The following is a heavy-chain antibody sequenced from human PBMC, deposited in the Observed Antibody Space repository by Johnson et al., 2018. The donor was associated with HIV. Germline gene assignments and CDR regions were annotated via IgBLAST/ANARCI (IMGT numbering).Heavy chain of an antibody. CDR2: IQSKTDGGTT. Sequence: VQLVESGGGLVKPAGSLRLSCAASGFTFSNAWMNWVRQAPGKGLEWLGRIQSKTDGGTTDYAAPVKDRVNISRDDSTNTAYLQINSLKAEDTAIYYCTTAVFVDAFDVWGQGTLVTVSS. CDR1: GFTFSNAW. V-gene: IGHV3-15*01. CDR3: TTAVFVDAFDV. J-gene: IGHJ3*01. D-gene: IGHD3-10*02.